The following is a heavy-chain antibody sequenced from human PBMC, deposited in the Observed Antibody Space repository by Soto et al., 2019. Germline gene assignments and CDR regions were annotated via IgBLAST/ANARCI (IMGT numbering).Heavy chain of an antibody. CDR2: IIPIFGTA. D-gene: IGHD6-13*01. J-gene: IGHJ6*02. V-gene: IGHV1-69*01. CDR3: ARFRAGSGYYYYGMDV. Sequence: VQSGAEVKKPXXSVKVSXXXXXXTFSSYAXXXXXXXXXXXXXXXGXIIPIFGTANYAQKFQGRVTITADESTSTAYMELSSLRSEDTAVYYCARFRAGSGYYYYGMDVWGQGTTVTVSS. CDR1: XXTFSSYA.